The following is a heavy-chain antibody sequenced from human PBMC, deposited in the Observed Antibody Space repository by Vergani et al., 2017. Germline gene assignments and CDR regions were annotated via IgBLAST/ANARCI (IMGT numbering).Heavy chain of an antibody. CDR3: ATGITIFGVVDY. D-gene: IGHD3-3*01. Sequence: QAQLQESGPGLVKPSETLSLTCTVSGGSISSYYWGWIRQPPGKGLEWIGSIYYSGSTYYNPSLKSRVTISVDTSKNQFSLKLSSVTAADTAVYYCATGITIFGVVDYWGQGTLVTVSS. CDR1: GGSISSYY. CDR2: IYYSGST. J-gene: IGHJ4*02. V-gene: IGHV4-39*07.